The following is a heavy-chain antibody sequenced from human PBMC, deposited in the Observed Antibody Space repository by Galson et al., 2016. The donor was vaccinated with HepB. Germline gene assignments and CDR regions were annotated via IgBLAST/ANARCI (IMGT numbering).Heavy chain of an antibody. J-gene: IGHJ4*02. CDR2: ISYIGGST. V-gene: IGHV3-23*01. Sequence: LRLSCAASGFTFSSYAMSWVRQAPGKGLEWVSAISYIGGSTYYADSVKGRFTISRDNSKNTLYLQMNSLRAEDTAVYYCAKDIEVVPAAQSDDYFDYWGQGTLVTVSS. CDR1: GFTFSSYA. CDR3: AKDIEVVPAAQSDDYFDY. D-gene: IGHD2-2*01.